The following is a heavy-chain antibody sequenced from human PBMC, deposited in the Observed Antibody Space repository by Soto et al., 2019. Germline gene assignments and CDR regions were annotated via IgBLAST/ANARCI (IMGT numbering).Heavy chain of an antibody. V-gene: IGHV3-23*01. J-gene: IGHJ6*02. CDR2: ISGSGGST. CDR1: GFTFSSYA. Sequence: GGSLRLSCAASGFTFSSYAMSWVRQAPGKGLEWVSAISGSGGSTYYADSVKGRFTISRDNSKNTLYLQMNSLRAEDTAVYYCAKGRGIAATRSYGMDVWGQGTTVTVSS. CDR3: AKGRGIAATRSYGMDV. D-gene: IGHD2-15*01.